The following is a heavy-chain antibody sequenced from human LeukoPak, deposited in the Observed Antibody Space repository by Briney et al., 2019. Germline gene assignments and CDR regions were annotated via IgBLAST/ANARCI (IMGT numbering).Heavy chain of an antibody. J-gene: IGHJ4*02. D-gene: IGHD3-3*01. CDR2: IWYDGSNK. CDR1: GFTFSSYG. Sequence: GGSLRLSCAASGFTFSSYGMHWVRQAPGKGLEWVAVIWYDGSNKYYADSVKGRFTISRDNSKNTLYLQMNSLRAEDTAVYYCARVSSGYYSAFDYWGREPWSPSPQ. CDR3: ARVSSGYYSAFDY. V-gene: IGHV3-33*01.